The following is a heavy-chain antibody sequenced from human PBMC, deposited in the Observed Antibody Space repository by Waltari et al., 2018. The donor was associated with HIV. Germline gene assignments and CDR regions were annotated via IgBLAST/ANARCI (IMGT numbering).Heavy chain of an antibody. V-gene: IGHV3-23*01. Sequence: EVQLLESGGGLVQPGESLRLSCAGSEFTFSTYAMNWVRQAPGMVLELVASMSGSGGSTYYADSVKGRFTISRDNFKDSLSLNMNNLRAEDTAVYYCARGFDTNDGSPEYWGQGTLVTVSS. CDR1: EFTFSTYA. CDR2: MSGSGGST. D-gene: IGHD2-8*01. CDR3: ARGFDTNDGSPEY. J-gene: IGHJ4*02.